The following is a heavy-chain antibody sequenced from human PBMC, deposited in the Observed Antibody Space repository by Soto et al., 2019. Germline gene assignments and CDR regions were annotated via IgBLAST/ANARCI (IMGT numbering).Heavy chain of an antibody. V-gene: IGHV1-18*01. J-gene: IGHJ4*02. D-gene: IGHD6-13*01. CDR2: INVYNGNT. Sequence: QVQLVQSGTEVKKPGASVKVSCKASGYTFTSFGIGWVRQAPGQGLEWMGWINVYNGNTYYVQKLEGRVTMTTDTSTRTTYMDLRRLRSDDTGVYYCARVPFSSSWYGVDYWGQGTLITVPS. CDR1: GYTFTSFG. CDR3: ARVPFSSSWYGVDY.